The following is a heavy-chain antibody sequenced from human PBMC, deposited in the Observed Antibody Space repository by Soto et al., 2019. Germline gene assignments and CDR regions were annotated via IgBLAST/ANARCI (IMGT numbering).Heavy chain of an antibody. CDR2: IYHSGST. CDR3: ARGQGMREKWFDP. J-gene: IGHJ5*02. V-gene: IGHV4-4*02. D-gene: IGHD3-10*01. Sequence: PSETLSLTCAVSGGSISSSNWWSWVRQPPGKGLEWIGEIYHSGSTNYNPSLKSRVTISVDKSKNQFSLKLSSVTAADTAVYYCARGQGMREKWFDPWVQGTLVTVSS. CDR1: GGSISSSNW.